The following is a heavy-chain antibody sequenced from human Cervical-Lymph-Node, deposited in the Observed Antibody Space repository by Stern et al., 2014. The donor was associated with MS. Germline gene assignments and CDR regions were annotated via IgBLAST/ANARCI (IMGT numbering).Heavy chain of an antibody. CDR2: ISYDGSNA. D-gene: IGHD3-22*01. CDR1: GFSFSSYG. Sequence: QVQLVQSGGGVVQPGRSLRLSCVASGFSFSSYGMHWVRQAPGKGLEWVAVISYDGSNAYYADSVKGRFTISRDNSKNTLYLQLNSLRPEDTAVYYCAKDRGMIVVVTYSLDSWGQGTLVTVSS. J-gene: IGHJ4*02. V-gene: IGHV3-30*18. CDR3: AKDRGMIVVVTYSLDS.